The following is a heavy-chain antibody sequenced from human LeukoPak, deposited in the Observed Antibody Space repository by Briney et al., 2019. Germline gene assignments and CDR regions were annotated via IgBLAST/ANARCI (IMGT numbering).Heavy chain of an antibody. Sequence: SETLSVTCTVSGGSISSGGYYWSWIRQPPGEGLAWIGYIYYCRSTYYNPSLKSRVTITSDTSKNQFPLKLSSVTVADTSVYYCARVPPYGPFLGWFDPWGQGTLVTVSS. V-gene: IGHV4-31*03. D-gene: IGHD4-17*01. CDR1: GGSISSGGYY. CDR3: ARVPPYGPFLGWFDP. CDR2: IYYCRST. J-gene: IGHJ5*02.